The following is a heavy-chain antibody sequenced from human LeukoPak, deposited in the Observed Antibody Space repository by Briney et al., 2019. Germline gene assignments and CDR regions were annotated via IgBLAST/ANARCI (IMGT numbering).Heavy chain of an antibody. CDR2: INPSGGST. CDR1: GYTFSSYY. CDR3: ARGHLEYQPFYYYYGMDV. V-gene: IGHV1-46*01. D-gene: IGHD2-2*01. Sequence: ASVKVSCKASGYTFSSYYMHWVRQAPGQGLEWMGIINPSGGSTSYAQKFQGRVTMTRDTSTSTVYMELSSLRSEDTAVYYCARGHLEYQPFYYYYGMDVWGQGTTVTVSS. J-gene: IGHJ6*02.